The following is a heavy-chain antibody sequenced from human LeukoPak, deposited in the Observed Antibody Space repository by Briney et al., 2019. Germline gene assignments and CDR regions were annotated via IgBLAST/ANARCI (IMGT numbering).Heavy chain of an antibody. CDR1: GGTFSSYA. D-gene: IGHD6-6*01. CDR2: IIPIFGTA. J-gene: IGHJ4*02. Sequence: SVKVSCKASGGTFSSYAISWVRQAPGQGLEWMGGIIPIFGTANYAQKFQGRVTITTDESTSTAYMELSSLRSEDTAVYYCARGSRADSATDIAARHLDYWGQGTLVTVSS. V-gene: IGHV1-69*05. CDR3: ARGSRADSATDIAARHLDY.